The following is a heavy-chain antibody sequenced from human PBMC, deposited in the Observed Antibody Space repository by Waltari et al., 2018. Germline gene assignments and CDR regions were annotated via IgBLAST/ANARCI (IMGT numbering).Heavy chain of an antibody. CDR1: GFSVRTNH. J-gene: IGHJ4*02. Sequence: EVQLVETGGGLIQPGGSLRLSCAVSGFSVRTNHVSWVRQAPGKGLEWVSTIYNVGSTYFADSVKGRFTISRDNSKNTVYLQMNSLRADDTAVYYCMAYGDYSYWGQGTLVTVSS. V-gene: IGHV3-53*02. CDR3: MAYGDYSY. D-gene: IGHD5-12*01. CDR2: IYNVGST.